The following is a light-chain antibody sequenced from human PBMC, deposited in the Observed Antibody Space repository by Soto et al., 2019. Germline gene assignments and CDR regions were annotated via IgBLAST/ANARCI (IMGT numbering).Light chain of an antibody. J-gene: IGLJ2*01. CDR2: EVN. CDR3: STYGGTKV. Sequence: QSVLTQAPSASGSPGQSVAISCTGTRSDIGGNNYVSWYQQYPGRAPKLIIYEVNKRPSGVPDRFSGSKSGNTASLTVSGLQAEDEADYYCSTYGGTKVFGGGTQLTVL. V-gene: IGLV2-8*01. CDR1: RSDIGGNNY.